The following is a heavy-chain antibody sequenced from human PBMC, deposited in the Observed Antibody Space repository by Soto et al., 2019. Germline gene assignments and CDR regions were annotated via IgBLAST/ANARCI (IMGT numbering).Heavy chain of an antibody. V-gene: IGHV4-59*01. CDR1: GGSISGYF. CDR2: IYDSGKT. Sequence: SETLSLTCSVSGGSISGYFWSWIRQPPGKGLEWIGFIYDSGKTNYNPSLKSRVTISVDTSKNQFSLKLNSVTAADTAVYYCASGYSFGSGSFSYVDFWGQGTLVTVSS. CDR3: ASGYSFGSGSFSYVDF. J-gene: IGHJ4*02. D-gene: IGHD3-10*01.